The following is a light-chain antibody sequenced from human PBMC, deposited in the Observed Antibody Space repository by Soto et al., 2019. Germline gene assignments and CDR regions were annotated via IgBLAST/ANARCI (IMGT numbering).Light chain of an antibody. Sequence: QPVLTQPPSATGSPGQSVTISSTGTSSDVCGYNYVSWYQQHRGKAPKLMTYDVSKRPSGVPDRFSGSKSGNTASLTVSGLQAEDEGDYYGSSYAGSNNSVFGGGTKLTVL. CDR1: SSDVCGYNY. V-gene: IGLV2-8*01. CDR3: SSYAGSNNSV. CDR2: DVS. J-gene: IGLJ2*01.